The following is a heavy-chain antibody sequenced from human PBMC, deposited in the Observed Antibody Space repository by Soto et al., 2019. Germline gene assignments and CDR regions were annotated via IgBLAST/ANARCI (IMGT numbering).Heavy chain of an antibody. D-gene: IGHD2-21*01. J-gene: IGHJ6*02. V-gene: IGHV1-18*01. CDR1: GYIFSDYG. CDR2: IIPYNDNT. CDR3: ARKPYSHYYGMDV. Sequence: ASVKVSCKASGYIFSDYGINWVRLAPGQGLEWMGWIIPYNDNTKYAENFQGRVTLTTDTSTNTVYMELRSLTPDDTGVYFCARKPYSHYYGMDVWGQGASVTVSS.